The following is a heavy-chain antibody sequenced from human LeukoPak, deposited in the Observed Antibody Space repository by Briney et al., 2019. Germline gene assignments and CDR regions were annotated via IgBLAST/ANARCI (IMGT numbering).Heavy chain of an antibody. Sequence: GGSLRLSCAASGFTFRQYWMSWVRQAPGKGLEWVANMNHDGREKYYVDSVKGRFTISRDNAKSSLYLQMNSLRVEDTAVYYCATDDYGPAGYGGQGTLVTVSS. CDR3: ATDDYGPAGY. CDR1: GFTFRQYW. D-gene: IGHD4-17*01. J-gene: IGHJ4*02. V-gene: IGHV3-7*01. CDR2: MNHDGREK.